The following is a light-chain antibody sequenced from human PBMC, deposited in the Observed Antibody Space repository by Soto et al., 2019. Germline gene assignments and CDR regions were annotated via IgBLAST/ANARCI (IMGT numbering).Light chain of an antibody. CDR1: QSVSGSY. J-gene: IGKJ2*01. CDR2: GAS. CDR3: QQYGSSPPYT. V-gene: IGKV3-20*01. Sequence: EIVLTQSPGTLSLSPGERATLSCRASQSVSGSYLAWYQQKPGQAPRLLIYGASIRATGIPDRFSGSGSETDFTLTISRLEPEDFAVYSCQQYGSSPPYTFGQGTKLEIK.